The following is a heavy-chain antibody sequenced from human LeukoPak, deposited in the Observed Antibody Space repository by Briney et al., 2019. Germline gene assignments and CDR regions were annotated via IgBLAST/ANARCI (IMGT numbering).Heavy chain of an antibody. CDR3: ARESTAFDH. CDR1: GYTFTIYY. V-gene: IGHV1-46*01. Sequence: ASVKVSCKASGYTFTIYYMHWVRQAPGQGLEWMGLINPTGGSTSYARQFQGRISMSRDTSTSTVYMEMSSLTSEDTALYYCARESTAFDHWGQGTLVTVSS. CDR2: INPTGGST. J-gene: IGHJ4*02.